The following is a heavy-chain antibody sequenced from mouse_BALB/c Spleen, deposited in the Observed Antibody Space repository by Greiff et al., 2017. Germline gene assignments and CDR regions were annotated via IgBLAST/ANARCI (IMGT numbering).Heavy chain of an antibody. J-gene: IGHJ3*01. CDR2: ISSGGST. CDR1: GFTFSSYA. D-gene: IGHD2-3*01. V-gene: IGHV5-6-5*01. Sequence: DVHLVESGGGLVKPGGSLKLSCAASGFTFSSYAMSWVRQTPEKRLEWVASISSGGSTYYPDSVKGRFTISRDNARNILFLQMSSLRSEDTAMYYCAKKAYDGYYLAWFAYWGQGTLVTVSA. CDR3: AKKAYDGYYLAWFAY.